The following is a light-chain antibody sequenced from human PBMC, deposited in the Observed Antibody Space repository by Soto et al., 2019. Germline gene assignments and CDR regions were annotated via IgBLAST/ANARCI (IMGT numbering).Light chain of an antibody. J-gene: IGKJ5*01. CDR1: QSVASNN. CDR3: QPYDSSVT. V-gene: IGKV3-20*01. Sequence: EIVWTQSPGTLSLSRGERATLSCRASQSVASNNLAWYQQKPGQSPRLLIYGASSRARGIPDRSTGSGSGTDFTLTINRLEPEDFAVFYCQPYDSSVTFGQGTRLEIK. CDR2: GAS.